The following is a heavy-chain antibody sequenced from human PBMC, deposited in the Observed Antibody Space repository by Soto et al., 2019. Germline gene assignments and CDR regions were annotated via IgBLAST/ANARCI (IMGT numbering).Heavy chain of an antibody. CDR2: ICYSGST. CDR1: GGSISSGGYY. J-gene: IGHJ5*01. CDR3: ARSIDS. V-gene: IGHV4-31*03. Sequence: QVQLQESGPGLVKPSQTLSLTCTVSGGSISSGGYYWSWIRQHPGKGLGWIGYICYSGSTSSNPYIQRRVTISVDAYKHQFSLKLSSVTVEDTDVYYCARSIDSWGQGTLVTVSS.